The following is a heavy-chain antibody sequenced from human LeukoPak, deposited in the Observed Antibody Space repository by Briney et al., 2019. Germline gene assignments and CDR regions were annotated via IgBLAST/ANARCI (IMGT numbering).Heavy chain of an antibody. Sequence: PSETLSLTCTVSGGSISSYYWSWLRQPPGKGLEWIGYIYYSGSTNYNPSLKSRVTISVDTSKNQFSLKLSSVTAADTAVYYCARDLGAGVWFDPWGQGTLVTVSS. J-gene: IGHJ5*02. CDR2: IYYSGST. D-gene: IGHD6-19*01. V-gene: IGHV4-59*12. CDR3: ARDLGAGVWFDP. CDR1: GGSISSYY.